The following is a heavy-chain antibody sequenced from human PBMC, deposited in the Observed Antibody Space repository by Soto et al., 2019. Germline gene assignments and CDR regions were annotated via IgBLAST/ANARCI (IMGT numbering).Heavy chain of an antibody. V-gene: IGHV4-30-4*01. D-gene: IGHD6-6*01. CDR3: AREAAIAARLDS. J-gene: IGHJ4*02. CDR2: IYYSGST. CDR1: GGSISSGDYY. Sequence: SEALSLTCTVSGGSISSGDYYWCWLRQTPGKGLEWIGYIYYSGSTYYNPSLKSRVTISVDTSKNQFSLKLSSVTAADTAVYYCAREAAIAARLDSWGQRTLVTSPQ.